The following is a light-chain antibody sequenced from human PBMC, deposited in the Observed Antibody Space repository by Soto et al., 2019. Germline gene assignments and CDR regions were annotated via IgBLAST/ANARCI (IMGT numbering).Light chain of an antibody. Sequence: EIVLTQFPGTLSLSPGERATLSCRASQSVSGIYLAWYQQKPGQAPRLLIYGISFRATGIPDRFSGSGSGTDFTLTISRLEPEDFAVYYCQQYSSSPVTFGGGTKVEVK. J-gene: IGKJ4*01. CDR1: QSVSGIY. CDR3: QQYSSSPVT. V-gene: IGKV3-20*01. CDR2: GIS.